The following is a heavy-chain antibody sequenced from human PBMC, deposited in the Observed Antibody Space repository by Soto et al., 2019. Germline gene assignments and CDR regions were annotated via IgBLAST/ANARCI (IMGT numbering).Heavy chain of an antibody. CDR3: ARARGGATRFLEWRRWTGMDV. CDR2: ISSSSSYI. J-gene: IGHJ6*02. Sequence: PGGSLRLSCAASGFTFSSYSMNWVRQAPGKGLEWVSSISSSSSYIYYADSVKGRFTISRDNAKNSLYLQMNSLRAEDTAVYYCARARGGATRFLEWRRWTGMDVWGPGXTVTVYS. V-gene: IGHV3-21*01. D-gene: IGHD3-3*01. CDR1: GFTFSSYS.